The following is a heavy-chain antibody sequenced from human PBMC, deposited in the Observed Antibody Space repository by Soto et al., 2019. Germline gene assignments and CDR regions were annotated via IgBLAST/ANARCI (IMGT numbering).Heavy chain of an antibody. CDR3: ARSSPLLFGELLKSGMDV. CDR2: MNPNSGNT. Sequence: QLQLVQSGAEVKKPGASVKVSCKASGYTFTSYDINWVRQATVQGREWMGWMNPNSGNTGYAQTFQGRVTMTRNTSISTAYMELSSLRSEATAVYYCARSSPLLFGELLKSGMDVWGQGTTVTVSS. CDR1: GYTFTSYD. V-gene: IGHV1-8*01. J-gene: IGHJ6*02. D-gene: IGHD3-10*01.